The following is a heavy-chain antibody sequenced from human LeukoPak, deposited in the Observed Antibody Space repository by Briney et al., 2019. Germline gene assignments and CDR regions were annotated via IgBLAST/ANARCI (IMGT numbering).Heavy chain of an antibody. Sequence: ASVKVSCKASGYTFNTYGISWVRQAPEQGLEWMGWIGTENAYTIYAEKFQGRVTLTTDTSTTTVHMELRSLRSDDTAVYYCARDRERGFDYWGQGSLGTVSS. V-gene: IGHV1-18*01. CDR1: GYTFNTYG. CDR3: ARDRERGFDY. D-gene: IGHD5-24*01. J-gene: IGHJ4*02. CDR2: IGTENAYT.